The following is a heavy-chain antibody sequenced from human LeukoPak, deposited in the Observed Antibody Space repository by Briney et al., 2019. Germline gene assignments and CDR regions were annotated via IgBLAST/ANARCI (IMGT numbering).Heavy chain of an antibody. CDR3: ARQSSDEDYFDY. V-gene: IGHV4-59*08. CDR1: GGSISSYY. Sequence: SETLSLTCTVSGGSISSYYWSWIRQPPGKGLEWIGYIYYSGSTNYNPSLKSRVTISVDTSENQFSLKLSSVTAADTAVYYCARQSSDEDYFDYWGQGTLVTVSS. J-gene: IGHJ4*02. CDR2: IYYSGST. D-gene: IGHD6-19*01.